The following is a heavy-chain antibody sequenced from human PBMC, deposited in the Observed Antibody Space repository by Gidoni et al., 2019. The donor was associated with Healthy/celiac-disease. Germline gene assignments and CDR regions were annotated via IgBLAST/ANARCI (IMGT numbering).Heavy chain of an antibody. CDR1: GFTFSSYG. V-gene: IGHV3-33*01. CDR2: IWYDGSNK. Sequence: QVQLVESGGGVVQPGRSLRLSCAASGFTFSSYGMHWVRQAPGKGLEWVAVIWYDGSNKYYADSVKGRFTISRDNSKNTLYLQMNSLRAEDTAVYYCAADSSGNYYYGMDVWGQGTTVTVSS. CDR3: AADSSGNYYYGMDV. D-gene: IGHD6-19*01. J-gene: IGHJ6*02.